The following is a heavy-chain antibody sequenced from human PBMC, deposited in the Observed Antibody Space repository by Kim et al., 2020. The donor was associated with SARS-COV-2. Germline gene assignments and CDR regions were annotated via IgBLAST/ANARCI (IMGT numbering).Heavy chain of an antibody. V-gene: IGHV4-34*01. CDR3: ARGGFSYYGSGSYWY. J-gene: IGHJ4*02. CDR1: GGSFSGYY. Sequence: SETLSLTCAVYGGSFSGYYWSWIRQPPGKGLEWIGEINHSGSTNYNPSLKSRVTISVDTSKNQFSLKLSSVTAADTAVYYCARGGFSYYGSGSYWYWGQGTLVTVSS. CDR2: INHSGST. D-gene: IGHD3-10*01.